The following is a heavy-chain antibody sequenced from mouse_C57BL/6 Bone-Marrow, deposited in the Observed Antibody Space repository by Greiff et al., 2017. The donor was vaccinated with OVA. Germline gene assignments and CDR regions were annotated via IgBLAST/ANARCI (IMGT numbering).Heavy chain of an antibody. CDR2: IDPSDSYT. CDR3: ARDPYGDWYFDV. D-gene: IGHD1-1*01. J-gene: IGHJ1*03. CDR1: GYTFTSYW. Sequence: QVQLQQPGAELVKPGASVKLSCKASGYTFTSYWMQWVKQRPGQGLEWIGEIDPSDSYTNYTQKFKGKATLTVDTSSSTAYMQLSSLTSEDSAVYYCARDPYGDWYFDVWGTGTTVTVSS. V-gene: IGHV1-50*01.